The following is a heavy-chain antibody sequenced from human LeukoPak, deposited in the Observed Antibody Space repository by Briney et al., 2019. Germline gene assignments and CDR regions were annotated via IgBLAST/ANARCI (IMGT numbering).Heavy chain of an antibody. V-gene: IGHV4-31*03. Sequence: PSETLSLTCTVSGGPISSGGYYWSWIRQHPGKGLEWIGYIYYSGSTYYNPSLKSRVTISVDTSKNQFSPKLSSVTAADTAVYYCARWVGYNGALDYWGQGTLVTVSS. D-gene: IGHD5-24*01. J-gene: IGHJ4*02. CDR3: ARWVGYNGALDY. CDR2: IYYSGST. CDR1: GGPISSGGYY.